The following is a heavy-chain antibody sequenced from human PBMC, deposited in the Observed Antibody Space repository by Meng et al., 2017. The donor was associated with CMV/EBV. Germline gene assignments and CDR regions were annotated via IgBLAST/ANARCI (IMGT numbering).Heavy chain of an antibody. Sequence: LGEYGGGLVKPGGSLRLSCAASGFTFSDYYMSWIRQAPGKGLEWVSYISSSSSYTNYADSVKGRFTISRDNAKNSLYLQMNSLRAEDTAVYYCARAGVAAAGTFGYWGQGTLVTVAS. V-gene: IGHV3-11*05. CDR1: GFTFSDYY. CDR2: ISSSSSYT. J-gene: IGHJ4*02. CDR3: ARAGVAAAGTFGY. D-gene: IGHD6-13*01.